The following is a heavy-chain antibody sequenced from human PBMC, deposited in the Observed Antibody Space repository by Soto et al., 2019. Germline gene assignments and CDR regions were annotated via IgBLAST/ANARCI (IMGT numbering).Heavy chain of an antibody. CDR3: GNTDGGWFGVGDC. V-gene: IGHV4-39*01. CDR1: GGSIISSSQY. J-gene: IGHJ4*02. CDR2: VHYTGAP. Sequence: QLQLQESGPGLVKPSETLSLTCTVSGGSIISSSQYWGWVRQPPGKGLEWIGSVHYTGAPYYSPSLKNRVAITADTSNIQFALTLTSVTAADTAVYYCGNTDGGWFGVGDCWGQGTLVTVSS. D-gene: IGHD3-10*01.